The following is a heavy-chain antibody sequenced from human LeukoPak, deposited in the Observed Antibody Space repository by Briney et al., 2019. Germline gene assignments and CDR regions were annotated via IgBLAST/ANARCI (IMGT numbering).Heavy chain of an antibody. CDR3: ARVNYGGNSFSDY. CDR2: INSDGTST. V-gene: IGHV3-74*01. Sequence: SGGSLRLSCAASGFTFSSYWMHWVRQAPGKGLVWVSRINSDGTSTNYADSVKGRFTISRDNAKNTLYLQMNSLRAEDTAVYYCARVNYGGNSFSDYWGQGTLVTVSS. D-gene: IGHD4-23*01. CDR1: GFTFSSYW. J-gene: IGHJ4*02.